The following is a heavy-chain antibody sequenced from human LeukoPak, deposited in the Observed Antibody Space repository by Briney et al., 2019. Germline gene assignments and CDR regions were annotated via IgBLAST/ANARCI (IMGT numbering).Heavy chain of an antibody. CDR2: MNPNSGNT. J-gene: IGHJ4*02. CDR1: GYTFTSYD. D-gene: IGHD4-11*01. CDR3: ASQSAHDYSNEFPDY. V-gene: IGHV1-8*02. Sequence: ASVKVSCKASGYTFTSYDINWVRQATGQGLEWMGWMNPNSGNTGYAQKFQGRVTMTRDTSISTAYMELSRLRSDGTAVYYCASQSAHDYSNEFPDYWGQGTLVTVSS.